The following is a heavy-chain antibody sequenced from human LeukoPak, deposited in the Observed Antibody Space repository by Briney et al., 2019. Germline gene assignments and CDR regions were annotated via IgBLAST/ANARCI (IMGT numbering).Heavy chain of an antibody. CDR1: GFTFSSYA. V-gene: IGHV3-23*01. CDR3: AKDRGYSSSWYS. J-gene: IGHJ5*02. Sequence: GGSLRLTCAASGFTFSSYAMSWVRQAPGKGLEWVSAISGSGGSTYYADSVKGRFTISRDNSKNTLYLQMNSLRAEDTAVYYCAKDRGYSSSWYSWGQGTLVTVSS. D-gene: IGHD6-13*01. CDR2: ISGSGGST.